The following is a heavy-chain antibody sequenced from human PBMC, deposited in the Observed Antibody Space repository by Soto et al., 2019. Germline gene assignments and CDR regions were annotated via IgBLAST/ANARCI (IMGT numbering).Heavy chain of an antibody. Sequence: SETLSLTCAVYGGSFSGYYWSWIRQPPGKGLEWIGEINHSGSTNYNPSLKSRVTISVDTSKNQFPLKLSSVTAADTAVYYCARGPIWLVRTPRSNWFAPWGQGTLVTVSS. J-gene: IGHJ5*02. D-gene: IGHD6-19*01. CDR2: INHSGST. CDR3: ARGPIWLVRTPRSNWFAP. V-gene: IGHV4-34*01. CDR1: GGSFSGYY.